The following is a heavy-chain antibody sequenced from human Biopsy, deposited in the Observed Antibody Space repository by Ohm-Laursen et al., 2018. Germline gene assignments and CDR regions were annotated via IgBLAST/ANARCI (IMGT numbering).Heavy chain of an antibody. D-gene: IGHD3-10*01. J-gene: IGHJ4*02. CDR3: ARHSFGSGRDF. V-gene: IGHV4-39*01. Sequence: TLSLTCTGTDGSISNIINYWGWIRQPLGKGLEWLGIIYHTGINDYNPSLKSRVTISVDTSNNHFSLKLISLTAADTAVYYCARHSFGSGRDFWGQGTLVTVSS. CDR2: IYHTGIN. CDR1: DGSISNIINY.